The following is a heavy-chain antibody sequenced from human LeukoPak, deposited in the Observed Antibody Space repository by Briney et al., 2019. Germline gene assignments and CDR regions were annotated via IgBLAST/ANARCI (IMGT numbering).Heavy chain of an antibody. Sequence: ASVKVSCKASGYTFTGYYIHWVRQAPGQGLEWMGRINPNTGGTDYAQKFQGRVTMTRDTSITTAYVELSRLTSDDTAIYYCAKVPPSITAAGNWLGPWGQGALVTVSS. D-gene: IGHD6-13*01. CDR2: INPNTGGT. V-gene: IGHV1-2*06. CDR1: GYTFTGYY. CDR3: AKVPPSITAAGNWLGP. J-gene: IGHJ5*02.